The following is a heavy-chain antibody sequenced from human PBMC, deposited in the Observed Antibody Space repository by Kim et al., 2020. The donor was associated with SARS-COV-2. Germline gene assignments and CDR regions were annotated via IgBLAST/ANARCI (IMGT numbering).Heavy chain of an antibody. CDR3: ARRLLGSGCVWFDP. D-gene: IGHD6-19*01. V-gene: IGHV4-39*01. J-gene: IGHJ5*02. Sequence: NPARRIRVAISVDASKNEFSLKLSSVTAADTAVYYCARRLLGSGCVWFDPWGQGTLVTVSS.